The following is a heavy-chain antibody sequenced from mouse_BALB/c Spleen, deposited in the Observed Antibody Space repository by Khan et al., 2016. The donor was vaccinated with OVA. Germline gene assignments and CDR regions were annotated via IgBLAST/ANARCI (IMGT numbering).Heavy chain of an antibody. Sequence: VQLQESGPEVVRPGVSVKISCKGSGYTFTDYAIHWVKQSHAKSLEWIGVISNFNGNTNYNQKLKGKATMTVDKSSSTAYMELARLTSEDSAIYYCTRSGGYYGSYFDYWGQGTTLTVSS. D-gene: IGHD1-1*01. CDR2: ISNFNGNT. CDR3: TRSGGYYGSYFDY. J-gene: IGHJ2*01. CDR1: GYTFTDYA. V-gene: IGHV1S137*01.